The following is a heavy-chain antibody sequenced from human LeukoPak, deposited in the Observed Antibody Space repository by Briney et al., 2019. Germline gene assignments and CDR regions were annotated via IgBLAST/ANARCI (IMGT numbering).Heavy chain of an antibody. V-gene: IGHV1-2*02. D-gene: IGHD4-11*01. CDR2: INPNSGGT. CDR3: ARGHYSNYWYFDL. Sequence: GASVKVSCKASGYTFTSYGISWVRQAPGQGLEWMGWINPNSGGTNYAQKFQGRVTMTRDTSISTAYMELSRLRSDDTAVYYCARGHYSNYWYFDLWGRGTLVTVSS. CDR1: GYTFTSYG. J-gene: IGHJ2*01.